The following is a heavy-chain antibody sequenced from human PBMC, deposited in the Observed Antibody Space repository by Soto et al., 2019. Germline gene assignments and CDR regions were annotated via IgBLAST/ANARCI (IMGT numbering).Heavy chain of an antibody. CDR1: GYTFTSYY. CDR2: INPSGGST. V-gene: IGHV1-46*03. D-gene: IGHD6-13*01. J-gene: IGHJ6*02. CDR3: ARDLKVEIAAAGYYYYYYGMDV. Sequence: ASVKVSCKASGYTFTSYYMHWVRQAPGQGLEWMGIINPSGGSTSYAQKFQGRVTMTRDTSTSTVYMELSSLRSEDTAVYYCARDLKVEIAAAGYYYYYYGMDVWGQGTTVTSP.